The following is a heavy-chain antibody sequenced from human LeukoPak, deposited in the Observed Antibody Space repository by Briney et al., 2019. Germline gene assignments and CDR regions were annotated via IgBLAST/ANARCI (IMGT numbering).Heavy chain of an antibody. V-gene: IGHV1-69*05. CDR3: ARVAVGATLSARSFDY. J-gene: IGHJ4*02. Sequence: SVKVSCKASGGTFSSYAISWVRQAPGQGLEWMGGIIPIFGTANYAQKFQGRVTITTDESTGTAYMELSSLRSEDTAVYYCARVAVGATLSARSFDYWGQGTLVTVFS. CDR2: IIPIFGTA. D-gene: IGHD1-26*01. CDR1: GGTFSSYA.